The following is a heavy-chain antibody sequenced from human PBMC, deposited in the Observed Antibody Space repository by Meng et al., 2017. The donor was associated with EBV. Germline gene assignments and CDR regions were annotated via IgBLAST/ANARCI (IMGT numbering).Heavy chain of an antibody. D-gene: IGHD1-26*01. CDR3: ARVVGSIVGATNYGMNV. V-gene: IGHV1-69*06. Sequence: LVRSGAGVKRPGPRWKASGKASGGTVSSYAISWVRQAPGQGLEWMGGIIPIFGTANYAQKFQGRVTITADKSTSTAYMELSSLRSEDTAVYYCARVVGSIVGATNYGMNVWGQGTTVTVSS. CDR1: GGTVSSYA. J-gene: IGHJ6*02. CDR2: IIPIFGTA.